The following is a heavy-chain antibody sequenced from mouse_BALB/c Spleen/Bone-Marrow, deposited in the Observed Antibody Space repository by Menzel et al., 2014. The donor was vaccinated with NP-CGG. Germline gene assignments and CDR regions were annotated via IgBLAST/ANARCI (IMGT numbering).Heavy chain of an antibody. Sequence: EVMLVESGPDLVKPSQSLSLTCTVTGYSITSGYSWYWIRQFPGNKLEWMGYIHYSGSTNHNPSLKSRISITRDTSKNQFFLQLNSVTTEDTATYYCARSRRQLGLPFDYWGQGTTLTVSS. J-gene: IGHJ2*01. CDR3: ARSRRQLGLPFDY. V-gene: IGHV3-1*02. CDR2: IHYSGST. CDR1: GYSITSGYS. D-gene: IGHD3-2*01.